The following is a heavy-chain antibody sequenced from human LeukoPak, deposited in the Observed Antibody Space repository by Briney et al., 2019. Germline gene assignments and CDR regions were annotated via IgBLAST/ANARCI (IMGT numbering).Heavy chain of an antibody. J-gene: IGHJ4*02. CDR1: GFTFSGSA. V-gene: IGHV3-73*01. CDR2: IRSKANSYAT. Sequence: PGGSLRLSCAASGFTFSGSAMHWVRQASGKGLEWVGRIRSKANSYATAYAASVKGRFTISRDDSKNTAYLQMNSLRAEDTAVYYCARDRDSSSPRLTTIGYWGQGTLVTVSS. CDR3: ARDRDSSSPRLTTIGY. D-gene: IGHD6-6*01.